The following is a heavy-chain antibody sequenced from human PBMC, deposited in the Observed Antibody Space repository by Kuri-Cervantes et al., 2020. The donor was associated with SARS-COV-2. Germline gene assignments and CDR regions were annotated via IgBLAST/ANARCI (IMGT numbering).Heavy chain of an antibody. Sequence: GESLKISCTASDFSFGRYGMSWVRQAPGKGLEWVSSISSISDNTYYADFVRGRFATTRDNSKNTLYPHMDSLRAEDTAIYYCARDDDSSTVWYGLDSWGQGTLVTVSS. CDR3: ARDDDSSTVWYGLDS. CDR2: ISSISDNT. CDR1: DFSFGRYG. D-gene: IGHD4-11*01. J-gene: IGHJ4*02. V-gene: IGHV3-23*01.